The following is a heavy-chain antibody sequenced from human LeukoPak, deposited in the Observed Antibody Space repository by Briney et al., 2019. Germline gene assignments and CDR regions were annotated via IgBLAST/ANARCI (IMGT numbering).Heavy chain of an antibody. CDR3: ACDRWKAFDC. CDR1: GFTFSTYW. J-gene: IGHJ4*02. D-gene: IGHD1-1*01. V-gene: IGHV3-7*01. CDR2: IKGDGSEK. Sequence: GGSLRRSCAASGFTFSTYWMSWVRQAPGKGLEWVANIKGDGSEKYYVDSVKGRFTISRDNAKNSLYLQMNRLRVEDTAVYYCACDRWKAFDCWGPGTLVTVPS.